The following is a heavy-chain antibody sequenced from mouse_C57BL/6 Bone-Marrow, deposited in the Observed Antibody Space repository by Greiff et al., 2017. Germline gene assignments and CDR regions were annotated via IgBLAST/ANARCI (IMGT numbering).Heavy chain of an antibody. CDR1: GYTFTSYW. V-gene: IGHV1-61*01. CDR2: IYPSDSET. Sequence: VQLQQPGAELVRPGSSVKLSCKASGYTFTSYWMDWVKQRPGQDLEWIGNIYPSDSETHYNQKFKDKATLTVDKSSSTAYMQLSSLTSEDSAVYYCALYYYGSSKFAYWGQGTLVTVSA. J-gene: IGHJ3*01. CDR3: ALYYYGSSKFAY. D-gene: IGHD1-1*01.